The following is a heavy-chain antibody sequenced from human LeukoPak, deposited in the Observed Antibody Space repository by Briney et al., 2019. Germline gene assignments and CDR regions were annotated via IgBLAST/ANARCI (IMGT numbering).Heavy chain of an antibody. J-gene: IGHJ1*01. CDR2: ISAYNGNT. CDR3: ARGYSSSWRAEYFQH. V-gene: IGHV1-18*01. D-gene: IGHD6-13*01. CDR1: GYTFTSYG. Sequence: ASVKVSCKASGYTFTSYGISWVRQAPGQGLEWMGWISAYNGNTNYAQKLQGRVTMTTDASTSTAYMELRSLRSDDTAVYYCARGYSSSWRAEYFQHWGQGTLVTVSS.